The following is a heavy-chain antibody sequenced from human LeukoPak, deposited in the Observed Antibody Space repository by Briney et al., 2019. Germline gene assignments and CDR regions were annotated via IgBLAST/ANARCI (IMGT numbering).Heavy chain of an antibody. V-gene: IGHV3-53*01. J-gene: IGHJ4*02. CDR2: IYSDGNT. CDR1: GFTVSSHY. D-gene: IGHD4-17*01. Sequence: GGSLRLSCVASGFTVSSHYMSWVRQAPGKGLEWASVIYSDGNTYYADSIKGRFTISRDNSKNTLYLQMNSLRAEDTAVYYCARDLPYGDYGYWGQGTLVTVSS. CDR3: ARDLPYGDYGY.